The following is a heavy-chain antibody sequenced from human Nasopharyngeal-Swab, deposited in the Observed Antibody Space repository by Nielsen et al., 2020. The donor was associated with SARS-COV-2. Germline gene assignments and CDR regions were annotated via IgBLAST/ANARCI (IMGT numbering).Heavy chain of an antibody. CDR2: IDPSDSYT. Sequence: GESLKISCKGAGYSFTSYGISRERQRPGKGLERKGRIDPSDSYTNYSPSFQGHATISADESISTAYLQWSSLKASDTAMYYCARRAYCSGGSCYSPYYYYMDVWGKGTTVTVSS. D-gene: IGHD2-15*01. J-gene: IGHJ6*03. CDR1: GYSFTSYG. V-gene: IGHV5-10-1*01. CDR3: ARRAYCSGGSCYSPYYYYMDV.